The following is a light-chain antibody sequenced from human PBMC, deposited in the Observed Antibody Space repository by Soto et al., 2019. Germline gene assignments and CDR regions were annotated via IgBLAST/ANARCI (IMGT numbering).Light chain of an antibody. Sequence: IQMTQSPSSLSSSVGDRVTITCPARQDMSNYLNWYQQKPGKAPKLLIYDVANLQTGVPSRFSGSGYGTDFTFDISSLQPEEIATDYCQQYDKLALTFGGGTKVEIK. CDR2: DVA. CDR3: QQYDKLALT. CDR1: QDMSNY. V-gene: IGKV1-33*01. J-gene: IGKJ4*02.